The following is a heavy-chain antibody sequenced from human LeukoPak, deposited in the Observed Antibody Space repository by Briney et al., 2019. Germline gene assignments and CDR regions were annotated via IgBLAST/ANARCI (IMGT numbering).Heavy chain of an antibody. CDR3: ARLIRDGYPTHFDY. Sequence: SVKVSCKASGGTFSSYAISWVRQAPGQGLEWMGGIIPIFGTANYAQRFQGRVTITADESTSTAYMELSSLRSEDTAVYYCARLIRDGYPTHFDYWGQGTLVTVSS. CDR2: IIPIFGTA. CDR1: GGTFSSYA. V-gene: IGHV1-69*01. J-gene: IGHJ4*02. D-gene: IGHD5-24*01.